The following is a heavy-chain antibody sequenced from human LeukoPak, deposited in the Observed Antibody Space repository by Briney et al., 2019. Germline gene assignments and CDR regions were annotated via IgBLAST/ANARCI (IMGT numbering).Heavy chain of an antibody. CDR1: GFTFSTYS. CDR2: ISTSSDTI. J-gene: IGHJ4*02. Sequence: GGSLRLSCAAAGFTFSTYSMDWVRQTPGKGLEWLSHISTSSDTIYYADSVKGRFTISRDNAKDSLYLQMNSLRAEDTAVYYCARISYSSGWFEDYWGQGTLVAVSS. V-gene: IGHV3-48*01. CDR3: ARISYSSGWFEDY. D-gene: IGHD6-19*01.